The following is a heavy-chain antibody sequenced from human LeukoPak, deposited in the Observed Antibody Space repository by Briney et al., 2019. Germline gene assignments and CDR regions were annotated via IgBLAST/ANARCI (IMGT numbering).Heavy chain of an antibody. CDR1: GGPFSGYY. J-gene: IGHJ5*02. Sequence: SETLSLTCAVYGGPFSGYYWSWIRQPPGKGLEWIGEINHSGSTNYNPSLKSRVTISVDTSKNQFSLKLSSVTAADTAVYYCASMGAMTTVNWFDPWGQGTLVTVSS. CDR2: INHSGST. D-gene: IGHD4-17*01. CDR3: ASMGAMTTVNWFDP. V-gene: IGHV4-34*01.